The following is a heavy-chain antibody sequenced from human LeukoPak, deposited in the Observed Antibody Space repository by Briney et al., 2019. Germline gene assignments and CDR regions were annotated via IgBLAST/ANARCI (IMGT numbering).Heavy chain of an antibody. CDR2: INPNSGGT. D-gene: IGHD2-2*02. CDR1: GYTFTGYY. J-gene: IGHJ4*02. V-gene: IGHV1-2*02. Sequence: ASVKVSCKASGYTFTGYYMHWVRHAPGQGLEWMGWINPNSGGTNYAQKFPGRVTMTRDTSISTAYMELSRLRSDDTAVYYCAREGPLGYCSSTSCYSFDYWGQGTLVTVSS. CDR3: AREGPLGYCSSTSCYSFDY.